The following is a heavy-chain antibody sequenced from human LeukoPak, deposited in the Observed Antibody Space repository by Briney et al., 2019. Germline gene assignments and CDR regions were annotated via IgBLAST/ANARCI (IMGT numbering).Heavy chain of an antibody. J-gene: IGHJ5*02. CDR3: ARRKNTAIAMVRGVRGGLNWFDP. V-gene: IGHV4-34*01. Sequence: KPSETLSLTCAVYGGSFSNYYWSWIRQPPGKGLEWIGEINHSGSTNCNPSLKSRATISVDTSKNQFSLKLSSVTAADTAVYYCARRKNTAIAMVRGVRGGLNWFDPWGQGTLVTVSS. CDR1: GGSFSNYY. CDR2: INHSGST. D-gene: IGHD3-10*01.